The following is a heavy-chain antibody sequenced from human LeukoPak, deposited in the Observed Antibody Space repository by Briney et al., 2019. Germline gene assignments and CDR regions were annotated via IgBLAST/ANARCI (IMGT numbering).Heavy chain of an antibody. Sequence: ASVTVSCKASGGTFSSYAISWVRQAPGQGLEWMGGIIPIFGTANYAQTFQGRVTITTDESTSTAYMELSSLRSEDTAVYYCARSAAIAAATGSFDYWGQGTLVTVSS. V-gene: IGHV1-69*05. CDR3: ARSAAIAAATGSFDY. CDR1: GGTFSSYA. D-gene: IGHD6-13*01. CDR2: IIPIFGTA. J-gene: IGHJ4*02.